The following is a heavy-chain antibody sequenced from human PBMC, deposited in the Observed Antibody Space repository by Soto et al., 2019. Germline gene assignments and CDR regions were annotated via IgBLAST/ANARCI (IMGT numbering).Heavy chain of an antibody. V-gene: IGHV1-69*04. D-gene: IGHD4-17*01. J-gene: IGHJ6*03. Sequence: SVKVSCKASGGTFSSYTISWVRQAPGQGLEWMGRIIPILGIANYAQKFQGRVTITADKSTSTAYMELSSLRSEDTAVYYCARDYGDSGEANYYYYYMDVWGKGTTVTVS. CDR3: ARDYGDSGEANYYYYYMDV. CDR1: GGTFSSYT. CDR2: IIPILGIA.